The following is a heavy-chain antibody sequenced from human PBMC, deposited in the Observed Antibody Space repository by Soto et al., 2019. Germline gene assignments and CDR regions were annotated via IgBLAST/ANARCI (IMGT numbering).Heavy chain of an antibody. CDR1: GGSFSGYY. V-gene: IGHV4-34*01. J-gene: IGHJ6*03. CDR3: ARDSRGAYDFWSGYYSRYMDV. Sequence: SETLSLTCAVYGGSFSGYYWSWIRQPPGKGLEWIGEINHSGSTNYNPSLKSRVTISVDTSKNQFSLKLSSVTAADTAVYYCARDSRGAYDFWSGYYSRYMDVWCKGTTVT. D-gene: IGHD3-3*01. CDR2: INHSGST.